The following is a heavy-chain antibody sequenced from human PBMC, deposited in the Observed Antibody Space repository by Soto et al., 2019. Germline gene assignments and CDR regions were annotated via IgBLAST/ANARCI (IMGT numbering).Heavy chain of an antibody. Sequence: GGSLRLSCAASGFTFSSYAMSWVRQAPGKGLEWVSVISGSGSSKYYADSVKGRFTISRDNSKNTLYLQMNSLRAEDTAVYYCARDIASTDFWSGYKDYYMDVWGKGTTVTVSS. V-gene: IGHV3-23*01. CDR2: ISGSGSSK. D-gene: IGHD3-3*01. CDR1: GFTFSSYA. J-gene: IGHJ6*03. CDR3: ARDIASTDFWSGYKDYYMDV.